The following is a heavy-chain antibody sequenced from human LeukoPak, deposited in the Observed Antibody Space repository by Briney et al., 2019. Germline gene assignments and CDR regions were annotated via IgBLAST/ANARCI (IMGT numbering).Heavy chain of an antibody. CDR1: GXTFSRFG. CDR3: ARDYYYDSSGYWDYYFDY. D-gene: IGHD3-22*01. Sequence: PGRSLRLSWAASGXTFSRFGMHWVRQAPGKGLEWVAVIWYDGSNKYYADSVKGRFTISRDNSKNTLYLEMNSLRAEDTAVYYCARDYYYDSSGYWDYYFDYWGQGTLVSVSS. V-gene: IGHV3-33*01. J-gene: IGHJ4*02. CDR2: IWYDGSNK.